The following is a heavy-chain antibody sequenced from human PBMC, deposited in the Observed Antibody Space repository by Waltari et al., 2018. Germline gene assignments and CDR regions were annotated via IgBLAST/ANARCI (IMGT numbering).Heavy chain of an antibody. Sequence: QVHVVESGGGVVEPGGSLSVACAASGFPLGIYGMHWVRQAPGKGLEWVAVIQYDGSIKNYADSVKGRFTISRENSKNTLYLEMKSLRAEDTAVYYCAREYSRICFHALDGWGQGTAVTVSS. J-gene: IGHJ6*02. CDR1: GFPLGIYG. CDR3: AREYSRICFHALDG. V-gene: IGHV3-33*05. CDR2: IQYDGSIK. D-gene: IGHD6-13*01.